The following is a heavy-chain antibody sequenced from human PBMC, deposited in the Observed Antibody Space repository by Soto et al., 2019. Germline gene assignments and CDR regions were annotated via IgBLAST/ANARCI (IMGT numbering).Heavy chain of an antibody. J-gene: IGHJ5*02. Sequence: SVKVSCKASGGTFSSYAISWVRQAPGQGLEWMGGIIPIFGTANYAQKFQGRVTITADESTSTAYMELSSLRSEDTAVYYCARDRITIFVVVILPQYNGFDPWGQGTLVTVS. V-gene: IGHV1-69*13. CDR2: IIPIFGTA. CDR3: ARDRITIFVVVILPQYNGFDP. CDR1: GGTFSSYA. D-gene: IGHD3-3*01.